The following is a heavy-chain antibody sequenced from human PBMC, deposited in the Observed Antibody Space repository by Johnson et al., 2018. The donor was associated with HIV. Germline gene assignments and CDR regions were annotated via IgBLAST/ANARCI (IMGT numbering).Heavy chain of an antibody. J-gene: IGHJ3*02. V-gene: IGHV3-66*01. D-gene: IGHD7-27*01. CDR3: ARGSGVGAFDI. CDR2: ISSGGDT. CDR1: GFTVSSNY. Sequence: VQLVESGGGLVQPGGSLRLSCVVSGFTVSSNYITWVRQAPGKGLEWVSVISSGGDTYYADSVKDRFTISRDNSKNTLYLQMSSLRVEDTAVYYCARGSGVGAFDIWGQGTMVTVSS.